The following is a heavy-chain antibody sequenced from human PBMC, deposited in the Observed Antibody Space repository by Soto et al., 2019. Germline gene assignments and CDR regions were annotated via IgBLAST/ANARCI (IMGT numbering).Heavy chain of an antibody. CDR2: XXXXGSTL. Sequence: QVQLVESGGALVKPEGSLRLSCAASGFTFSDSYMSWIRQAPGKGLXXXXXXXXXGSTLYYADSVKGRFTISRDNARNSLYLQMNSLRAEDTAVYFCARARGITGTFNNWGQGTLVTVSS. D-gene: IGHD1-7*01. V-gene: IGHV3-11*01. CDR1: GFTFSDSY. CDR3: ARARGITGTFNN. J-gene: IGHJ4*02.